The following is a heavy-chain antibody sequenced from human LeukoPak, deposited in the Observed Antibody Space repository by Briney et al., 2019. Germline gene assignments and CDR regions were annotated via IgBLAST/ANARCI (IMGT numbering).Heavy chain of an antibody. D-gene: IGHD2-8*01. V-gene: IGHV3-7*01. CDR1: GFTFGRYW. Sequence: GGSLRLSCAGSGFTFGRYWMSWVRQAPGKGLEWVASINQGGSRLHYLDSVTGRFIISRDDAQNSLFLQMTRLRVDDTAVYYCARLKDDVTKLDYWGQGTLVIVSS. J-gene: IGHJ4*02. CDR3: ARLKDDVTKLDY. CDR2: INQGGSRL.